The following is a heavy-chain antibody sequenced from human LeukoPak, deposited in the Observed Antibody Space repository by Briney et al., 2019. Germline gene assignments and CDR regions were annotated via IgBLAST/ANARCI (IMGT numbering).Heavy chain of an antibody. CDR1: GGSISSYY. CDR2: IDISGNT. V-gene: IGHV4-4*07. D-gene: IGHD6-19*01. J-gene: IGHJ4*02. CDR3: ASLSSAGQQTAVDY. Sequence: SETLSLTCTVSGGSISSYYWSWIRQPAGKGQEWIGRIDISGNTNYKPSLKSRVTMSVDTSKKQFSLKLSSVTAADTAVYYCASLSSAGQQTAVDYWGQGTLVTVSS.